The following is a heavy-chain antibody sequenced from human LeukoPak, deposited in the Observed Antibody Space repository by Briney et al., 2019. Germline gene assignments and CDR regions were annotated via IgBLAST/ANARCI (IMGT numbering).Heavy chain of an antibody. J-gene: IGHJ6*02. CDR3: ARDVSGRFGEFMDV. D-gene: IGHD3-10*01. CDR2: ISSSSSYT. V-gene: IGHV3-21*05. Sequence: PGGSLRLSCAASGFTFSSYGMHWVRQAPGKGLEWVSYISSSSSYTNYADSVKGRFTISRDNAKNSLYLQMNSLRAEDTAVYYCARDVSGRFGEFMDVWGQGTTVTVSS. CDR1: GFTFSSYG.